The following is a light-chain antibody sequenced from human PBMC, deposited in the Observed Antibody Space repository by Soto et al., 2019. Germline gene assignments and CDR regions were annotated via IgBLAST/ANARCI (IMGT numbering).Light chain of an antibody. CDR3: QQYGSSPPYT. Sequence: VLTQSPGTLSLSPGERATLSCRASQSVSNNYLAWYQQKPGQAPRLLIFGSSDRATGIPYRFSGSGSGTVFTFTISRLEPEDFAVYYCQQYGSSPPYTFGQGTKLAIK. J-gene: IGKJ2*01. CDR1: QSVSNNY. V-gene: IGKV3-20*01. CDR2: GSS.